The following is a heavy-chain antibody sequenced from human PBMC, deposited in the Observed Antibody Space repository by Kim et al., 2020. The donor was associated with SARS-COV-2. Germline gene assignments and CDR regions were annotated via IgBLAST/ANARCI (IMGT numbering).Heavy chain of an antibody. D-gene: IGHD5-12*01. CDR2: IIPIFGTA. J-gene: IGHJ6*02. V-gene: IGHV1-69*13. CDR1: GGTFSSYA. CDR3: AREGWRWLQFEGINANATYGMDV. Sequence: VKVSCKASGGTFSSYAISWVRQAPGQGLEWMGGIIPIFGTANYAQKFLGRVTITADESTSTAYMELSSLRSEDTAVYYCAREGWRWLQFEGINANATYGMDVWGQGTTVTVSS.